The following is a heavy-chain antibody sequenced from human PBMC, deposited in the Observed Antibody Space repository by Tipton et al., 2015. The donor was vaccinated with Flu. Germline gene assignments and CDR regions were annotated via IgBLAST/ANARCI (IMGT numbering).Heavy chain of an antibody. CDR2: INHSGST. CDR3: ARGSGWSSIDY. J-gene: IGHJ4*02. Sequence: TLSLTCAVYGGSFSGYYWSWIRQPPGKGLEWIGEINHSGSTNYNPSLKSRVTISVDTSKNQFSPKLSSVTAADTAVYYCARGSGWSSIDYWGQGTLVTVSS. V-gene: IGHV4-34*01. D-gene: IGHD6-19*01. CDR1: GGSFSGYY.